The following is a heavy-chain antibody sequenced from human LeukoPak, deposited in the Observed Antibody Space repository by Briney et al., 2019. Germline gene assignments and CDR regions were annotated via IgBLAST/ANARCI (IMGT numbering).Heavy chain of an antibody. V-gene: IGHV3-30*02. D-gene: IGHD6-13*01. J-gene: IGHJ4*02. CDR2: IRYDGSNK. CDR3: AKDRWIAAAGNVDY. Sequence: PGGSPRLSCAASGFTFSSYGMHWVRQAPDKGLEWVAFIRYDGSNKYYADSVKGRFTISRDNSKNTLYLQMNSLRAEDTAVYYCAKDRWIAAAGNVDYWGQGTLVTVSS. CDR1: GFTFSSYG.